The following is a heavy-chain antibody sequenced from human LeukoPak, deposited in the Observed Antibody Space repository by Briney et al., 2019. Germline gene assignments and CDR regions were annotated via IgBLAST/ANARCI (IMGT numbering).Heavy chain of an antibody. D-gene: IGHD1-14*01. J-gene: IGHJ4*02. CDR3: ARASWVSTTDAVR. Sequence: GGSLTLSRAASGFSLTTFAMRWARQATARGVEWVSWMKGTGETFYADSVKGRFTLSRDSSRNTVHLQLNNLRIEDTAIYYCARASWVSTTDAVRWGQGTLVTVSS. V-gene: IGHV3-23*01. CDR1: GFSLTTFA. CDR2: MKGTGET.